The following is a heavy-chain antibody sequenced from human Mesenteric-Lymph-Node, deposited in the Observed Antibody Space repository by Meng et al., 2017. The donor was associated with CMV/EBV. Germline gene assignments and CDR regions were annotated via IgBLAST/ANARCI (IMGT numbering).Heavy chain of an antibody. CDR2: ISYDGSNK. CDR3: AKGGPAAILPRDNWFDP. D-gene: IGHD2-2*02. J-gene: IGHJ5*02. CDR1: GFTFSSYA. V-gene: IGHV3-30*04. Sequence: GESLKISCAASGFTFSSYAMHWVRQAPGKGLEWVAVISYDGSNKYYADSVKGRFTISRDNSKNTLYLQMNSLRAEDTAVYYCAKGGPAAILPRDNWFDPWGQGTLVTVSS.